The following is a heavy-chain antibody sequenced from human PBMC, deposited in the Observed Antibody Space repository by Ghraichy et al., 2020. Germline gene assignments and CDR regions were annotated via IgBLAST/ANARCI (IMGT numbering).Heavy chain of an antibody. CDR2: ISGGSNII. J-gene: IGHJ4*02. CDR1: GFTFSSYS. CDR3: ARDGGDSSGYYRMGHFDY. Sequence: GGSLRLSCTASGFTFSSYSMNWVRQAPGKGLEWLSFISGGSNIIYYADSVKGRFTISRDNAKNSLYLQMNSLRDDDTSVYYCARDGGDSSGYYRMGHFDYWGQGALVTVSS. V-gene: IGHV3-48*02. D-gene: IGHD3-22*01.